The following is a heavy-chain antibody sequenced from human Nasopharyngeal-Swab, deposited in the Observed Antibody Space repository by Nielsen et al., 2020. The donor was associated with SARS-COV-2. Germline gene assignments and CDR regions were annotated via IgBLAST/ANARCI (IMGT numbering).Heavy chain of an antibody. V-gene: IGHV3-21*01. D-gene: IGHD5-12*01. J-gene: IGHJ4*02. CDR3: ARERGGGYGDY. CDR1: GFTFGTSV. Sequence: GGSLRLSCAASGFTFGTSVMSWVRQAPGEGLEWVSSISGSGGDIHYADSVKGRFTISRDNAKNSLYLQMNSLTAEDTAVYYCARERGGGYGDYWGQGTLVTVSS. CDR2: ISGSGGDI.